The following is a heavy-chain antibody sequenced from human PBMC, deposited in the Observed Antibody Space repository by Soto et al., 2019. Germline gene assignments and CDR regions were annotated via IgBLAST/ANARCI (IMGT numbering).Heavy chain of an antibody. CDR2: IFSNDEK. CDR3: ARIPSGYYSDLYYFDY. V-gene: IGHV2-26*01. J-gene: IGHJ4*02. Sequence: QVTLKESGPVLVNPTETLTLTCTVSGFSLSNARMGVSWIRQPPGKALEWLAHIFSNDEKSYSTSLKSRLTISKDTSKSQVALTMTNMDPVDTATYYCARIPSGYYSDLYYFDYWGQGTLVTVSS. D-gene: IGHD3-22*01. CDR1: GFSLSNARMG.